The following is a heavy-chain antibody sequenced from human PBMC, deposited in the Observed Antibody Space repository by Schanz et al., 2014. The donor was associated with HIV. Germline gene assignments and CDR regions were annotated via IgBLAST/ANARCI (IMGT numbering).Heavy chain of an antibody. CDR3: ARDGHGSGSNDF. D-gene: IGHD3-10*01. V-gene: IGHV3-23*04. Sequence: EVLLVESGGGLVKPGGSLRLSCAASGFTFSSYAMSWVRQAPGKGLEWVSLISGTIGSTYYADSVKGRFTISRDTSKSTVYLQMNSLRIEDTGVFYCARDGHGSGSNDFWGQGTLVTVSS. J-gene: IGHJ4*02. CDR1: GFTFSSYA. CDR2: ISGTIGST.